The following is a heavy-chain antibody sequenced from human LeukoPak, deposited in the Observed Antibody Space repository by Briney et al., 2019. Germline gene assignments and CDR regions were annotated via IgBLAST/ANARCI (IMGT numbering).Heavy chain of an antibody. Sequence: KPSETLSLTCTVSGGSISSYYWSWIRQPPGKGLEWIGYIYYSGSTNYNPSLKSPVTISVDTSKNQFSLKLSSVTAADTAVYYCARAPITMVRGVIIYYMDVWGKGTTVTVSS. CDR2: IYYSGST. CDR1: GGSISSYY. V-gene: IGHV4-59*01. J-gene: IGHJ6*03. CDR3: ARAPITMVRGVIIYYMDV. D-gene: IGHD3-10*01.